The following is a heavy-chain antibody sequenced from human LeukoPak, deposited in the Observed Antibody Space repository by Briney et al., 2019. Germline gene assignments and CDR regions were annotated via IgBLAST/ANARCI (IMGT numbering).Heavy chain of an antibody. J-gene: IGHJ3*02. D-gene: IGHD1-7*01. CDR2: IKQDGSEK. CDR1: GFTFSSYW. Sequence: GGSLRLSCAASGFTFSSYWMSWVRQAPGKGLEGVANIKQDGSEKYYVDSVKGRFTISRDNAKNSLYLQMNSLRAEDTAVYYCARVNWNYVRDAFDIWGQGTMVTVSS. V-gene: IGHV3-7*01. CDR3: ARVNWNYVRDAFDI.